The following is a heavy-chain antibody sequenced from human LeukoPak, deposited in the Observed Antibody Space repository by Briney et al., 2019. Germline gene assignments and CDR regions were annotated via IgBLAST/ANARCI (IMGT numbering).Heavy chain of an antibody. CDR2: IIPIIDVT. V-gene: IGHV1-69*04. CDR3: ARPSTFHREGAYFES. D-gene: IGHD2/OR15-2a*01. J-gene: IGHJ4*02. Sequence: ASVKVSCKASGGTFSSSAIIWVRQAPGQGLEWMGRIIPIIDVTHYAQKFQGRVTIPADKSTDTTFMELSSLRSEDTAVYFCARPSTFHREGAYFESWGQGTLVTVSS. CDR1: GGTFSSSA.